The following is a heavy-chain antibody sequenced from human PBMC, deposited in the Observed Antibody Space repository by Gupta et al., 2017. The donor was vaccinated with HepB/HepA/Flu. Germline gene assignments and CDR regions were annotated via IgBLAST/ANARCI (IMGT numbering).Heavy chain of an antibody. CDR3: AKRHTRVRGGPAFDY. D-gene: IGHD3-10*01. J-gene: IGHJ4*02. CDR2: IHGDGDTR. Sequence: EVQLLASGGGLVQPGESLRLSCEASGFTFSSYAMSWVRQSPGKGLEWVSHIHGDGDTRYYADSVKGRFTISRDNSKNMLYLQRNSLRAEDTAVYYCAKRHTRVRGGPAFDYWGQGAPVTVSS. V-gene: IGHV3-23*01. CDR1: GFTFSSYA.